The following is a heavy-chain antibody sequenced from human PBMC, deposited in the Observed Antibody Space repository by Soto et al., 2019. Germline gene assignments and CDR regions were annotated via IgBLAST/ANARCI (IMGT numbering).Heavy chain of an antibody. CDR3: ARVPQKDCSSTSCYLDY. CDR1: GDSINDYY. Sequence: SETLSLTCAVSGDSINDYYWNWIRQPPGKGLEWIGYIHYRGSTFYDPSLKSRVTISVDTSKTQFSLRLSSVTAADTAVYYCARVPQKDCSSTSCYLDYWGQGTLVTVSS. V-gene: IGHV4-59*08. CDR2: IHYRGST. D-gene: IGHD2-2*01. J-gene: IGHJ4*02.